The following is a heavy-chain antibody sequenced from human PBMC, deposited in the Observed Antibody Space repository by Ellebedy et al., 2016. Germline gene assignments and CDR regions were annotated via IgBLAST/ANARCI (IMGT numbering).Heavy chain of an antibody. V-gene: IGHV1-8*01. CDR1: GYTFTSYD. J-gene: IGHJ5*02. CDR2: MNPNSGNT. D-gene: IGHD2-2*01. CDR3: ARGQGYCSSTSCHDWFNP. Sequence: ASVKVSCXASGYTFTSYDINWVRQATGQGLEWMGWMNPNSGNTGYAQKFQGRVTMTRNTSISTAYMELSSLRSEDTAVYYCARGQGYCSSTSCHDWFNPWGQGTLVTVSS.